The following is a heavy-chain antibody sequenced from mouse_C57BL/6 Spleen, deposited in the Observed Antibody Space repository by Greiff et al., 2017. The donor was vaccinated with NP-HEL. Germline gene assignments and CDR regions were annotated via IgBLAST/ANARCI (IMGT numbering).Heavy chain of an antibody. CDR2: IWSGGST. D-gene: IGHD2-2*01. Sequence: VQLKQSGPGLVQPSQSLSIPCTVSGFPLTSYGVHWVRQSPGKGLEWLGVIWSGGSTDYNAAFISRLSISKDNSKSQVFFKMNSLQADDTAIYYCARKTGSLYYYAMDYWGQGTSVTVSS. V-gene: IGHV2-2*01. J-gene: IGHJ4*01. CDR3: ARKTGSLYYYAMDY. CDR1: GFPLTSYG.